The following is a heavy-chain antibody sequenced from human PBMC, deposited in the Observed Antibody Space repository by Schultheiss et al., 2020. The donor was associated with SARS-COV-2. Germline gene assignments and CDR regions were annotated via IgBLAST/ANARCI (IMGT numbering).Heavy chain of an antibody. J-gene: IGHJ4*02. Sequence: GGSLRLSCAASGFTFSNAWMSWVRQAPGKGLEWVSYISSSSSTIYYADSVKGRFTISRDNSKNTLYLQMNSLRAEDTAVYYCAKGIRYFDWLADYWGQGTLVTVSS. V-gene: IGHV3-48*01. CDR2: ISSSSSTI. CDR1: GFTFSNAW. CDR3: AKGIRYFDWLADY. D-gene: IGHD3-9*01.